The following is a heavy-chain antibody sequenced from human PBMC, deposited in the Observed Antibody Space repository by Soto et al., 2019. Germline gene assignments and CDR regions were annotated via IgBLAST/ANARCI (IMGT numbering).Heavy chain of an antibody. D-gene: IGHD4-4*01. V-gene: IGHV3-30*04. CDR3: ARDLTTVTPEVGY. Sequence: GGSLRLSCAASGFTFSSYAMHWVRQAPGKGLEWVAVISYDGSNKYYADSVKGRFTISRDNSKNTLYLQMNSLRAEDTAVYYCARDLTTVTPEVGYWGQGTLVTVSS. J-gene: IGHJ4*02. CDR1: GFTFSSYA. CDR2: ISYDGSNK.